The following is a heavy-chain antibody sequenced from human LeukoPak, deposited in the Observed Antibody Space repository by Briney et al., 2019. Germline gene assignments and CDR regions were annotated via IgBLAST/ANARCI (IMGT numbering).Heavy chain of an antibody. CDR1: GFTFSNYA. Sequence: GGSLRLSCAASGFTFSNYAMTWVRQAPGKGLEWVSSVSSSSSYIYYADSVKGRFTISRDNAKNSLYLQMNSLRDEDTAVYYCARAAPLAWGQGTLVTVSS. J-gene: IGHJ5*02. CDR3: ARAAPLA. CDR2: VSSSSSYI. V-gene: IGHV3-21*01.